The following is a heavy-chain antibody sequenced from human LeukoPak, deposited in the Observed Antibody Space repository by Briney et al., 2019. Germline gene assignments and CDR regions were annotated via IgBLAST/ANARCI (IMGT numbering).Heavy chain of an antibody. CDR1: GFTFSSYD. CDR3: ARDRFGGSGTYNDY. Sequence: GGSLRLSCAASGFTFSSYDMHWVRQAPGKGLEWVSVIWYDGSNRNYVDSVKGRFTVSRDNSKNTLYLQMNSLRVEDTAVYYCARDRFGGSGTYNDYWGQGALVTVSS. J-gene: IGHJ4*02. D-gene: IGHD3-10*01. V-gene: IGHV3-33*01. CDR2: IWYDGSNR.